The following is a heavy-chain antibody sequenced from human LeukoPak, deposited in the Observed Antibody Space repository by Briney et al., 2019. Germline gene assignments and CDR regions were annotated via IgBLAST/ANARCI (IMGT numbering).Heavy chain of an antibody. D-gene: IGHD1-26*01. CDR2: IYFSGST. Sequence: SETLSLTCTVSGGSLSSYYWSWIRQPAGKGLEWIGRIYFSGSTHYIPPLKSRVTMSVDTSKNQFSLKLTSVTAADTAVYYCARTSASGATYFDYWGQGTLVTVSS. CDR3: ARTSASGATYFDY. J-gene: IGHJ4*02. V-gene: IGHV4-4*07. CDR1: GGSLSSYY.